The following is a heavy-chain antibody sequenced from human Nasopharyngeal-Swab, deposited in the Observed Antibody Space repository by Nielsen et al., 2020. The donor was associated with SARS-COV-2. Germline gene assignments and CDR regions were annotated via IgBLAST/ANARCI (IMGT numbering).Heavy chain of an antibody. CDR2: IKQDGSEK. CDR3: ATAPYGSGSGDFLDY. V-gene: IGHV3-7*03. D-gene: IGHD3-10*01. J-gene: IGHJ4*02. CDR1: GFTFSSYW. Sequence: GGSLRLSCAASGFTFSSYWMSWVRQAPGKGLEWVANIKQDGSEKYYVDSVKGRFTISRDNAKNSLYLQMNSLRAEDTAVYYCATAPYGSGSGDFLDYWGQGTLVTVSS.